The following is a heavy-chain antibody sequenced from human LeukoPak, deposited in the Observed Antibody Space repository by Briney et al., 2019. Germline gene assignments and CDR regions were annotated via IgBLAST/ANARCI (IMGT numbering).Heavy chain of an antibody. CDR1: GFTFSSYW. Sequence: PGGSLRLSCAASGFTFSSYWMSWVRQAPGKGLEWVTNIKQDGSEKYYVDSVKGRFTISRDNAKNSLYLQMNSLRAEDTAVYYCARPPAAPYYYYMDVWGKGTTVTISS. J-gene: IGHJ6*03. CDR3: ARPPAAPYYYYMDV. V-gene: IGHV3-7*01. CDR2: IKQDGSEK.